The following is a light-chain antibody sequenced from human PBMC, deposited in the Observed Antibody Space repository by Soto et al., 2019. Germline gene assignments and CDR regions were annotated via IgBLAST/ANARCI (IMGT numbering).Light chain of an antibody. V-gene: IGKV1-5*03. CDR1: QSISAS. J-gene: IGKJ1*01. CDR2: KAA. CDR3: QRRAT. Sequence: DIQMTQSPSTLSASVGDRVTITCRASQSISASLAWYQQKPGKAPKPLIYKAASLETGVPSRFSGSGSKTEITLTISSLQLDDYEDYFCQRRATVGQGTKVEIK.